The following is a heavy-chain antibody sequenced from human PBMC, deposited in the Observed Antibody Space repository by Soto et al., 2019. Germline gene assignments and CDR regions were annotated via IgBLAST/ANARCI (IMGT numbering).Heavy chain of an antibody. CDR1: VCTFTIDA. Sequence: LRLSCAASVCTFTIDAMHWVRQAPGKVLEWVAVISYDGSSKYYADAVKGRFTISRDNSKNTLYLQMNSLRAEDTAVYYCARVSRCALLHYYGMDVRGKGSTVTVYS. V-gene: IGHV3-30-3*01. D-gene: IGHD1-26*01. CDR3: ARVSRCALLHYYGMDV. J-gene: IGHJ6*04. CDR2: ISYDGSSK.